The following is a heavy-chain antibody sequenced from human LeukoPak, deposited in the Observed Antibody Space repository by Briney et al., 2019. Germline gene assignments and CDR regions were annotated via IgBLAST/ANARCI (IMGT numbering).Heavy chain of an antibody. CDR2: IYHSGST. D-gene: IGHD6-13*01. Sequence: SETLSLTCTVSGYSISSGYYWGWIRQPPGKGLEWIGSIYHSGSTYYNPSLKSRVTISVDTSKNQFSLQLNSVTPEDTAVYYCARDAGNVRPQTSVAAAGTSPFDYWGQGTLVTVSS. V-gene: IGHV4-38-2*02. CDR1: GYSISSGYY. CDR3: ARDAGNVRPQTSVAAAGTSPFDY. J-gene: IGHJ4*02.